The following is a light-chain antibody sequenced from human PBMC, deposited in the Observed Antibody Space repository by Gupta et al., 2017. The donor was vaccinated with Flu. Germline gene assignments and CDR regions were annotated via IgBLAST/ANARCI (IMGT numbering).Light chain of an antibody. CDR3: RHYDNYPIT. CDR1: QDIRNT. V-gene: IGKV1-6*01. J-gene: IGKJ4*01. CDR2: NVS. Sequence: AIQMTQSPSSLSASVGDRVTITCRASQDIRNTLGWYQQKPGKAPKLLMYNVSTLQSGVPSRFSGSGSGTDFTLTISSLQPEDIATYYCRHYDNYPITFGGGTKLEIK.